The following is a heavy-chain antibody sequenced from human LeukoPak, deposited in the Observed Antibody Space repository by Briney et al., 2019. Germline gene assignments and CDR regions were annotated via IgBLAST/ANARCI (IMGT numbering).Heavy chain of an antibody. CDR2: IDHGGSA. D-gene: IGHD2-21*02. CDR3: ARFSSLTWGDWGDAFDV. CDR1: SGSFGDDY. J-gene: IGHJ3*01. V-gene: IGHV4-34*01. Sequence: SETLPLSCTIYSGSFGDDYWGWIRQAPGKGLEWIGEIDHGGSANYNPSLASRVIVSRNTTKNQFFLNVTSVTVADTALYYCARFSSLTWGDWGDAFDVWGRGTMVTVSS.